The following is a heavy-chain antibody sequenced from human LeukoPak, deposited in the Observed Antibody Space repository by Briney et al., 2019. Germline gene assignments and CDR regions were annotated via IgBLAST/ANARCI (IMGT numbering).Heavy chain of an antibody. CDR1: GGSISGYH. CDR2: IYYSGSS. D-gene: IGHD3-3*01. Sequence: SETLSLTCNVSGGSISGYHWSWIRQPPGKGLEWLGYIYYSGSSNYNPSLKSRVTISADTSKNQFSLKLSSVTAADTAVYYCARDPWSGPFDYWGQGTLVTVSS. V-gene: IGHV4-59*12. J-gene: IGHJ4*02. CDR3: ARDPWSGPFDY.